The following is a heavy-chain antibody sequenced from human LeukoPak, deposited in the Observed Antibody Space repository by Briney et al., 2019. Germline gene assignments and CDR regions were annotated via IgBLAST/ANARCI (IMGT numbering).Heavy chain of an antibody. CDR2: ISSGSRYI. CDR3: VRGWFDF. Sequence: GGSLRLSCAASGFTFSSYAMSWVRQAPGKGLEWVSSISSGSRYIKYAGSVKGRFTISRDNAENSVFLQMSSLRVDDTALYYCVRGWFDFWGQGTPVTVSS. V-gene: IGHV3-21*01. J-gene: IGHJ5*01. CDR1: GFTFSSYA.